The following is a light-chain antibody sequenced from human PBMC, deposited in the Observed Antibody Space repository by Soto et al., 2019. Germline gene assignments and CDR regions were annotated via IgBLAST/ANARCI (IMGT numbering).Light chain of an antibody. Sequence: EIVMTQSPAPLSVSPGERTTLSCRASQSVSSNLAWYQQKPVQAPSLLIYGASTRAIGIPARFSGRGSGTEFTLNISSLQSEDFAVYYCQQYNNWPTWTFGQGTKLESK. J-gene: IGKJ1*01. V-gene: IGKV3-15*01. CDR1: QSVSSN. CDR2: GAS. CDR3: QQYNNWPTWT.